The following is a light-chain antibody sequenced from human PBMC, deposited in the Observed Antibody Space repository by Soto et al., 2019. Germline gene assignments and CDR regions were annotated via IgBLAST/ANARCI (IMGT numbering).Light chain of an antibody. Sequence: LTQPASVSGSPGQSITISCTGTSSDVGGHNSVSWYRQDPGKASKLMIYDVSNRPSGVSDRFSGSKSGNTASLTISGLQIEDEADYYCSSFTSSVTYVFGTGTKVTVL. V-gene: IGLV2-14*01. CDR3: SSFTSSVTYV. CDR2: DVS. CDR1: SSDVGGHNS. J-gene: IGLJ1*01.